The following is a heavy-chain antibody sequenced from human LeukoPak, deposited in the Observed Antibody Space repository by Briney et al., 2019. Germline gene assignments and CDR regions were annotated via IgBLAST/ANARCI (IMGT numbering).Heavy chain of an antibody. CDR3: ATCNDFWSPGDV. V-gene: IGHV1-69*04. CDR2: IIPILGIA. J-gene: IGHJ6*02. CDR1: GGTFSSYA. Sequence: GASVKVSCKTSGGTFSSYAISWVRQAPGQGLEWMGRIIPILGIANYAQKFQGRVTITADKSTSTAYMELSSLRSEDTAVYYCATCNDFWSPGDVWGQGTTVTVSS. D-gene: IGHD3-3*01.